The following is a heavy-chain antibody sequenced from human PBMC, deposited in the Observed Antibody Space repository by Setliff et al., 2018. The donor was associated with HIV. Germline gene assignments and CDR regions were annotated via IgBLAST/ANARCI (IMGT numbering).Heavy chain of an antibody. CDR1: GYTFTSYA. D-gene: IGHD6-13*01. CDR2: IKQDGSEK. Sequence: SCKASGYTFTSYAMSWVRQAPGEGLEWVANIKQDGSEKYYVDSVKGRFTISRDNAKNSLYLQMNSLRAEDTAVYYCAEDHATSSWFTALLDYWGQGALVTVSS. CDR3: AEDHATSSWFTALLDY. J-gene: IGHJ4*02. V-gene: IGHV3-7*03.